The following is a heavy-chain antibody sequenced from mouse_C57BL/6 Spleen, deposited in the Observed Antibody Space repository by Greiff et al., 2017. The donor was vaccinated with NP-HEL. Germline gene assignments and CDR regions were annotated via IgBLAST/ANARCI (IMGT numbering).Heavy chain of an antibody. J-gene: IGHJ2*01. CDR3: TREGESLYFDY. D-gene: IGHD6-2*01. Sequence: QVHVKQSGAELVRPGASVTLSCKASGYTFTDYEMHWVKQTPVHGLEWIGAIDPETGGTAYNQKFKGKAILTADKSSSTAYMELRSLTSEDSAVYYCTREGESLYFDYWGQGTTLTVSS. CDR2: IDPETGGT. V-gene: IGHV1-15*01. CDR1: GYTFTDYE.